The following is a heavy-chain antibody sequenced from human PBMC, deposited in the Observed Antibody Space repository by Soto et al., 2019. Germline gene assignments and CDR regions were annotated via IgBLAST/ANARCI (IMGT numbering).Heavy chain of an antibody. CDR1: GFTFSNAW. CDR3: TTDRRHYDFWSGYWDWFDP. Sequence: EVQLVESGGGLVKPGGSLRLSCAASGFTFSNAWMSWVRQAPGKGLEWVGRIKSKTDGGTTDYAAPVKGRFTISRDDSKNTLYPQMNSLKTEDTAVYYCTTDRRHYDFWSGYWDWFDPWGQGTLVTVSS. CDR2: IKSKTDGGTT. D-gene: IGHD3-3*01. J-gene: IGHJ5*02. V-gene: IGHV3-15*01.